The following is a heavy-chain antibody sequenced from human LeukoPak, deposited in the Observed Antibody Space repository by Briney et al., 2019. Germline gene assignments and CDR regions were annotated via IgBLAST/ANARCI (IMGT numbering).Heavy chain of an antibody. CDR1: GGSISSGGYY. J-gene: IGHJ4*02. CDR3: ATQVVDPKDY. Sequence: SETLSLTCSVSGGSISSGGYYWSWIRQPPGKGLEWIGYIYHSGSTYYNPSLKSRVTISVDRSKNQFSLKLNSVTAADTAVYYCATQVVDPKDYWGQGTLVTVSS. CDR2: IYHSGST. V-gene: IGHV4-30-2*01.